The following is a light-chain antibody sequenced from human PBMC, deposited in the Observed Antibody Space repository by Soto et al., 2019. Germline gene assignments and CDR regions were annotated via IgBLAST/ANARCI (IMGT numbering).Light chain of an antibody. Sequence: QPALNEPASGSGSPGQWITIPCTGTSSDVGSYNLVSWYQQHPGKAPKLMIYEVSKRPSGVSNRFSGSKSGNTASLTISGLQAEDEADYYCCSYAGSSYVFGTGTKVTVL. V-gene: IGLV2-23*02. CDR3: CSYAGSSYV. CDR1: SSDVGSYNL. J-gene: IGLJ1*01. CDR2: EVS.